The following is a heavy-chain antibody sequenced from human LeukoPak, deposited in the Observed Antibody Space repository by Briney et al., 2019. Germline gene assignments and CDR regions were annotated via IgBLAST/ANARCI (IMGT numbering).Heavy chain of an antibody. D-gene: IGHD5-18*01. CDR2: IYYSGST. J-gene: IGHJ4*02. Sequence: SETLTLTCTVSGGSISSYYWSWIRQPPGKGLEWIGYIYYSGSTNYNPSLKSRVTISVDTSKNQFSLKLSSVTAADTAVYYCARDRVGDTAMVHPGGWGQGTLVTVSS. CDR1: GGSISSYY. V-gene: IGHV4-59*01. CDR3: ARDRVGDTAMVHPGG.